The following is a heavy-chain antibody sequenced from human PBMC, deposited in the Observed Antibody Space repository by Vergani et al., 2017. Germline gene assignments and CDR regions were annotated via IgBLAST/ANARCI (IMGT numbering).Heavy chain of an antibody. Sequence: QVQVVESGGGVVQPGGSLRLSCAASGFTFNRYGMHLVRQAPGKGLEWVASIRSDESRRYYGDSMEGPFTISRDNSKNTLYLQMKSLRPEDTAVYYCAKEWGGYCSGGTCYPEYWGQGTMVIVSS. CDR1: GFTFNRYG. CDR2: IRSDESRR. V-gene: IGHV3-30*02. J-gene: IGHJ4*02. D-gene: IGHD2-15*01. CDR3: AKEWGGYCSGGTCYPEY.